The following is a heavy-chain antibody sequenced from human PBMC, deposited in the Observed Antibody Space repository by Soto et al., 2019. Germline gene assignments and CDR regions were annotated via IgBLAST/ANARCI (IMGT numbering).Heavy chain of an antibody. V-gene: IGHV3-66*01. Sequence: VQLVESGGGWVQPGGSLRLSCAASGFTVSSNYMNWVRQAPGKGLEWLSVLYSGAGTYYADSVKDRFTISRDNSKNTLYLQLNSLRAEDTAIYYCARECGGDCSNAFDLWGQGTMVTVSP. CDR2: LYSGAGT. D-gene: IGHD2-21*01. J-gene: IGHJ3*01. CDR1: GFTVSSNY. CDR3: ARECGGDCSNAFDL.